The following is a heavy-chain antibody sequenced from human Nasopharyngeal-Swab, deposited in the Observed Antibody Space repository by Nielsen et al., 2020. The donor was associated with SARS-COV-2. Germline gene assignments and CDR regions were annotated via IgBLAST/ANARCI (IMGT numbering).Heavy chain of an antibody. CDR1: GGSISSGGYY. Sequence: SCTVSGGSISSGGYYWSWIRQHPGKGLEWIGYIYYSGSTYYNPSLKSRVTISVDTSKNQFSLKLSSVTAADTAVYYCARCYVSDYYYYSMDVWGQGTTVTVSS. CDR3: ARCYVSDYYYYSMDV. D-gene: IGHD3-16*01. CDR2: IYYSGST. J-gene: IGHJ6*02. V-gene: IGHV4-31*02.